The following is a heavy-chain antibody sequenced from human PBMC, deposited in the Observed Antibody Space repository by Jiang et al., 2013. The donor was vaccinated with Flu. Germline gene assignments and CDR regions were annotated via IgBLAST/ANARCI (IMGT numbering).Heavy chain of an antibody. V-gene: IGHV4-34*01. CDR2: INHSGST. D-gene: IGHD2-2*01. J-gene: IGHJ6*02. CDR3: ASSRRIGYCSSTSCYSQNREKYYYYGMDV. Sequence: EWIGEINHSGSTNYNPSLKSRVTISVDTSKNQFSLKLSSVTAADTAVYYCASSRRIGYCSSTSCYSQNREKYYYYGMDVWGQGTTVTVSS.